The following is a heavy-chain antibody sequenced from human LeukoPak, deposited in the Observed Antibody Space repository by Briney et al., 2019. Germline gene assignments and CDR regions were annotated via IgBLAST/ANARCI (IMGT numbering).Heavy chain of an antibody. CDR3: ARDPYSGSYGNNYYYYMDV. CDR1: GFTFSNYN. V-gene: IGHV3-21*01. J-gene: IGHJ6*03. D-gene: IGHD5-12*01. CDR2: ITSSSSYV. Sequence: PGGSLRLSCEASGFTFSNYNMNWVRQAPGQRLEWVSSITSSSSYVFYADSVKGRFTISRDNAQNSLYLQMNSLRAGDTAVYYCARDPYSGSYGNNYYYYMDVWGKGTTVTISS.